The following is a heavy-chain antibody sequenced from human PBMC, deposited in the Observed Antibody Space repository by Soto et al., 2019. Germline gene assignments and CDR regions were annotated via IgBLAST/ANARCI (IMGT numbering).Heavy chain of an antibody. Sequence: QVQLQQWGAGLVKPSETLSLSCAVYGQSFSGHSWAWIRQPPGKGLAWIGGICESGNTYYNPSLNSRVTISTDTSKNQFSLKLNSVTDADTAAYFCARGSGIVALPGELEDVNYDFWGQGTLVNVSS. J-gene: IGHJ4*02. CDR2: ICESGNT. CDR3: ARGSGIVALPGELEDVNYDF. CDR1: GQSFSGHS. D-gene: IGHD1-1*01. V-gene: IGHV4-34*01.